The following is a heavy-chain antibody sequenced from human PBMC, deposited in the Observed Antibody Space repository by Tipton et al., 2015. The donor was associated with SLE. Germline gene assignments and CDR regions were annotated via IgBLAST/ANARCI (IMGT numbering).Heavy chain of an antibody. CDR1: GYTFTSYG. D-gene: IGHD3-22*01. Sequence: QLVQSGAEVKKPGASVKVSCKASGYTFTSYGIIWVRQAPGQGLEWMGWINTYNGNTNYAQNFQGRVTLTTDKSTTTAYVELRSLRSDDTAVYYCARPTLRYYYDTSGGGGYFDYWGQGTLVTVSS. CDR3: ARPTLRYYYDTSGGGGYFDY. J-gene: IGHJ4*02. V-gene: IGHV1-18*01. CDR2: INTYNGNT.